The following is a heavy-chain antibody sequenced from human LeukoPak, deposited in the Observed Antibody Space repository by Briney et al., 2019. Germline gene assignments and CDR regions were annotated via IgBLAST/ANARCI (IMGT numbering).Heavy chain of an antibody. CDR2: IRSKANSYAT. V-gene: IGHV3-73*01. J-gene: IGHJ4*02. D-gene: IGHD5-18*01. CDR1: GFTFSGSA. CDR3: TRDVDTAMVSFLGY. Sequence: PGGSLRLSCAASGFTFSGSAMHWVRQASGKGLEWVGRIRSKANSYATAYAASVKGRFTISRDDSKNTAYLQMNSLKTEDTAVYYCTRDVDTAMVSFLGYWGQGTLVTVSS.